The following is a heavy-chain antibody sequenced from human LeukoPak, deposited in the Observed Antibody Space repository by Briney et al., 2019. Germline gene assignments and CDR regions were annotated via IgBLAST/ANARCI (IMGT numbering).Heavy chain of an antibody. V-gene: IGHV3-48*01. CDR1: GFTFSSYS. Sequence: RGSLRHSCAASGFTFSSYSMNWVRQAPGKGLEWVSYISSSSSTIYYADSVKGRFTISRDNAKNSLYLQMNSLRAEDTAVYYCASVYYCGGDCYPLDYWGQGTLVTVSS. CDR2: ISSSSSTI. J-gene: IGHJ4*02. CDR3: ASVYYCGGDCYPLDY. D-gene: IGHD2-21*02.